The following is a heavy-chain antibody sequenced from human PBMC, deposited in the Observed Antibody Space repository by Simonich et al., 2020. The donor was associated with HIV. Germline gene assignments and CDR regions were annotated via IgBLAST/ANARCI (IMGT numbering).Heavy chain of an antibody. V-gene: IGHV3-74*01. CDR3: AREDY. J-gene: IGHJ4*02. CDR2: INSDGSSP. CDR1: GLPLSSYW. Sequence: EVQLVESGGGLVQPGGSLRLSCAASGLPLSSYWVHWVLQAPGKGLVWVSPINSDGSSPSYADSVKGRFTISRDNAKNTLYLQMNSLRAEDTAVYYCAREDYWGQGTLVTVSS.